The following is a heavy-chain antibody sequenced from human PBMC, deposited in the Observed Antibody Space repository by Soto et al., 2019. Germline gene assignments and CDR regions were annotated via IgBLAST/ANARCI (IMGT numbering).Heavy chain of an antibody. D-gene: IGHD6-19*01. J-gene: IGHJ4*02. CDR3: AKDMEQWLVSSLDY. CDR1: GFTFDDYS. V-gene: IGHV3-9*01. Sequence: SLRLSCAASGFTFDDYSMHWVRQAPGKGLEWVSGISWNSGSIGYADSVKGRFTISRDNAKNSLYLQMNSLSAEDTALYYCAKDMEQWLVSSLDYWGQGTLVPVSS. CDR2: ISWNSGSI.